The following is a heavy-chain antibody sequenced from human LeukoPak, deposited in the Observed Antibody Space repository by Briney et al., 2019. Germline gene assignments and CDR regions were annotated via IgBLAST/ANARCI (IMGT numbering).Heavy chain of an antibody. CDR1: GFTFSSYG. V-gene: IGHV3-7*01. CDR2: IKQDGSEK. D-gene: IGHD3-10*01. J-gene: IGHJ6*03. CDR3: ARGAELLWFGELLKLPYYYYMDV. Sequence: GGSLRLSCAASGFTFSSYGMSWVRQAPGKGLEWVANIKQDGSEKYYVDSVKGRFTISRDSAKNSLYLQMNSLRAEDTAVYYCARGAELLWFGELLKLPYYYYMDVWGKGTTVTISS.